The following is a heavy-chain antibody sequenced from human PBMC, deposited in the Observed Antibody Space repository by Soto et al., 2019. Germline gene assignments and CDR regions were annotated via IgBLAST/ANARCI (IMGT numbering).Heavy chain of an antibody. V-gene: IGHV3-30-3*01. Sequence: QPGGSLRLYCAASGFTFSSHAMHWVRQAPGKGLEWVAIISYDGNNIFYGDYVKGRFTISRDNSKNTLYLHISSLRPDDTAVYFCARHVASTVTTSDCFDPWGQGTLVTVSS. J-gene: IGHJ5*02. CDR1: GFTFSSHA. D-gene: IGHD4-4*01. CDR2: ISYDGNNI. CDR3: ARHVASTVTTSDCFDP.